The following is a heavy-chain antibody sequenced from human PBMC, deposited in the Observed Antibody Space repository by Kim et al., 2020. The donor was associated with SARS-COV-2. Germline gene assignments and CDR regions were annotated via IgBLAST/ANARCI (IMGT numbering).Heavy chain of an antibody. CDR1: GYSFTSYW. D-gene: IGHD3-10*01. V-gene: IGHV5-10-1*01. J-gene: IGHJ4*02. CDR3: ARHAPNMVRGVITIDY. Sequence: GESLKISCKGSGYSFTSYWISWVRQMPGKGLEWMGRIDPSDSYTNYSPSFQGHVTISADKSISTAYLQWSSLKASDTAVYYCARHAPNMVRGVITIDYWGQGTLVTVSS. CDR2: IDPSDSYT.